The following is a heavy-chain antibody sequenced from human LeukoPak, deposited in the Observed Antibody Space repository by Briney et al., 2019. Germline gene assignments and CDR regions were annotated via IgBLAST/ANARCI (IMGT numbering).Heavy chain of an antibody. J-gene: IGHJ6*02. D-gene: IGHD5-24*01. Sequence: ASVRVSCKASGYTFTSYGISWVRQAPGQGLEWMGWISAYNGNTNYAQKLQGRVTMTTDTSTSTAYMELRSLRSDDTAVYYCVRAMAPLDTFNYQYAMDVWGQGTMVTVSS. CDR3: VRAMAPLDTFNYQYAMDV. CDR1: GYTFTSYG. CDR2: ISAYNGNT. V-gene: IGHV1-18*01.